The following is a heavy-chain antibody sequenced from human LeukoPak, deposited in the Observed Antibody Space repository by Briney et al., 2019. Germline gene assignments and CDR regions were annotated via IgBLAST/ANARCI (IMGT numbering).Heavy chain of an antibody. CDR1: GFTFSSYA. D-gene: IGHD3-3*01. Sequence: GGSLRLSCAASGFTFSSYAMSWVRQAPGKGLVWVSRINSDGSSTNYAESVKGRFTISRDNAKNTLYLQMSSLRAEDTAVYYCARDIGVASRLDYWGQGTLVTVSS. J-gene: IGHJ4*02. V-gene: IGHV3-74*01. CDR3: ARDIGVASRLDY. CDR2: INSDGSST.